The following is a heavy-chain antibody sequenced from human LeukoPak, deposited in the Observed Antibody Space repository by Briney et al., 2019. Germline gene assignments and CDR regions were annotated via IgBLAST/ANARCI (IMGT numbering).Heavy chain of an antibody. J-gene: IGHJ2*01. CDR2: ISGSGGST. Sequence: PGGFLLLCCASAGFTFSNYAMSWVRQAPGKGLEWVSGISGSGGSTYYADSVKGRLTISRDNSKTTLYLQMDNLRAEETAVYYCAKVGIRISLIVVVFTTADDWYFDLWGRGTLVTVSS. CDR3: AKVGIRISLIVVVFTTADDWYFDL. CDR1: GFTFSNYA. V-gene: IGHV3-23*01. D-gene: IGHD3-22*01.